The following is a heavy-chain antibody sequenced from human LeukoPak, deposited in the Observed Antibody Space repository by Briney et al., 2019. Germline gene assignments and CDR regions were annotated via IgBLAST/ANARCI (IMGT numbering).Heavy chain of an antibody. CDR3: ARLIHRYFDWLSARKKSPPDRNWFDP. J-gene: IGHJ5*02. CDR1: GGSFSGYY. Sequence: SETLSLTCAVYGGSFSGYYWSWIRQPPGKGLEWIGEINHSGSTNYNPSLKSRVTISVDTSKNQFSLKLSSVTAADTAVYYCARLIHRYFDWLSARKKSPPDRNWFDPWGQGTLVTVSS. V-gene: IGHV4-34*01. D-gene: IGHD3-9*01. CDR2: INHSGST.